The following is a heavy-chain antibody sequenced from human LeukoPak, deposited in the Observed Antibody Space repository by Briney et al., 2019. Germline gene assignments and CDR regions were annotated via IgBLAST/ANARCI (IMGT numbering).Heavy chain of an antibody. J-gene: IGHJ3*02. CDR1: GYSFTSYW. CDR2: IDPSDSYT. V-gene: IGHV5-10-1*01. Sequence: GESLKISCKGSGYSFTSYWISWVRQMPGKGLEWMGTIDPSDSYTNYSPSFQGHVTISADKSISTAYLQWSSLKASDTAMYYCAKRGTNGVRDAFDIWGQGTMVTVSS. D-gene: IGHD2-8*01. CDR3: AKRGTNGVRDAFDI.